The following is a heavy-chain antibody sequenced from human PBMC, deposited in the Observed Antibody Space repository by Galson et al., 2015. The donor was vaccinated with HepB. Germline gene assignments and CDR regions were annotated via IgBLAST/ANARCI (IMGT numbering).Heavy chain of an antibody. D-gene: IGHD3-9*01. J-gene: IGHJ6*02. Sequence: SLRLSCAASGFTFSSYSMNWVRQAPGKGLEWVSSISSSSSYIYYADSVKGRFTISRDNAKNSLYLQMNSLRAEDTAVYYCARDFNWLRSPYYYYGMDVWGQGTTVTVSS. CDR1: GFTFSSYS. V-gene: IGHV3-21*01. CDR2: ISSSSSYI. CDR3: ARDFNWLRSPYYYYGMDV.